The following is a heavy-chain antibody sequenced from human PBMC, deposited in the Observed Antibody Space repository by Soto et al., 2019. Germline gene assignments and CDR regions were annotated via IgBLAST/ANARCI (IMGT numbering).Heavy chain of an antibody. D-gene: IGHD2-15*01. CDR2: IIPIFGTA. CDR1: VGTFSSYA. V-gene: IGHV1-69*01. Sequence: QVQLVQSGAEVKKPGSSVKVSCKASVGTFSSYAISWVRQAPEQGLECMGGIIPIFGTANYAQKFQRRVTITADESTSTAHMELSSLRSEDTAVYYCARDYGHDCSGGSCDFYFWGQGTLVTVSS. CDR3: ARDYGHDCSGGSCDFYF. J-gene: IGHJ4*02.